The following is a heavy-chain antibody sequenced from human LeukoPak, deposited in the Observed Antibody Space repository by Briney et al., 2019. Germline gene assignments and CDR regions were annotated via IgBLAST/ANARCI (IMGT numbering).Heavy chain of an antibody. Sequence: SLRLSCAASGFNFDDYAMHWVRQAPGKGLEWVSGISWHSGSIGYADSVKGRFTISRDNAKNSLYLQMNSLRPEDTALYYCAKDSSGFSSSWYPFDHWGQGTLVTVSS. CDR2: ISWHSGSI. V-gene: IGHV3-9*01. CDR3: AKDSSGFSSSWYPFDH. D-gene: IGHD6-13*01. CDR1: GFNFDDYA. J-gene: IGHJ4*02.